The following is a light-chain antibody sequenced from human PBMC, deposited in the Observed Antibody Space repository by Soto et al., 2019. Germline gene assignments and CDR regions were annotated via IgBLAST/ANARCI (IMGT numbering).Light chain of an antibody. CDR2: DAS. V-gene: IGKV3-20*01. J-gene: IGKJ5*01. CDR1: QSVSNNY. Sequence: EIVLTQSPGTLSLSPGERATLSCRASQSVSNNYLAWYQQKPGQAPRLLIYDASNRATGFPARFSGSGSGTDFTLTISSLEPEDFAVYYCQQYGSSPITFGQGTRLEIK. CDR3: QQYGSSPIT.